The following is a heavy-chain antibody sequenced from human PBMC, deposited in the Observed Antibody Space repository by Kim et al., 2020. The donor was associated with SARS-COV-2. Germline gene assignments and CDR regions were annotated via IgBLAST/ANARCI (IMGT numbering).Heavy chain of an antibody. D-gene: IGHD3-10*02. CDR1: GGSFSGFY. V-gene: IGHV4-34*01. CDR3: ARRFCNNSCSRSHYCDL. Sequence: SETLSLTCAVYGGSFSGFYWSWIRQPPGRGLEWIGEINHIGSTNYNPSLKSRVTISVDTSRSQFSLKLTSVTAADTAVYYCARRFCNNSCSRSHYCDLWGQRTLVTVSS. J-gene: IGHJ4*02. CDR2: INHIGST.